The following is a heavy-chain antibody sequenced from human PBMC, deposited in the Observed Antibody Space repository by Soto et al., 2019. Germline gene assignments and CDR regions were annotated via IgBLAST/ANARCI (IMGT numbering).Heavy chain of an antibody. J-gene: IGHJ4*02. CDR2: ISYDGSNK. D-gene: IGHD2-2*01. CDR3: AKDVLPAAIGLFDY. CDR1: GFTFSSYG. Sequence: SCAASGFTFSSYGMHWVRQAPGKGLEWVAVISYDGSNKYYADSVKGRFTISRDNSKNTLYLQMNSLRAEDTAVYYCAKDVLPAAIGLFDYWGQGTLVTVSS. V-gene: IGHV3-30*18.